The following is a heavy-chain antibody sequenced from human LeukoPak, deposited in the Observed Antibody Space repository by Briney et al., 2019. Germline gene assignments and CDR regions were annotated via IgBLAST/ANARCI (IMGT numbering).Heavy chain of an antibody. V-gene: IGHV3-23*01. CDR2: ISGSGGST. CDR3: ARYGQLGD. D-gene: IGHD6-6*01. CDR1: GFTFSSYV. J-gene: IGHJ4*02. Sequence: AGGPLRLSCAASGFTFSSYVMSWVRQAPGKGLEWVSAISGSGGSTYYADSVKGRFTISRDNSKNTLYLQMNSLRVEDTAMYYCARYGQLGDWGRGTLVTVSS.